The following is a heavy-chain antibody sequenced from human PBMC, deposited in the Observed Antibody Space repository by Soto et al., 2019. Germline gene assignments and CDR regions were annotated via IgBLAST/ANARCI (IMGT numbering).Heavy chain of an antibody. J-gene: IGHJ4*02. CDR2: ISYDGSNK. CDR3: AKDGGFIAYCGGDCYTTIGPFDY. CDR1: GFTFSSYG. Sequence: TGGSLRLSCAASGFTFSSYGMHWVRQAPGKGLEWVAVISYDGSNKYYADSVKGRFTISRDNSKNTLYLQMNSLRAEDTAVYYCAKDGGFIAYCGGDCYTTIGPFDYWGQGNLVTVSS. V-gene: IGHV3-30*18. D-gene: IGHD2-21*02.